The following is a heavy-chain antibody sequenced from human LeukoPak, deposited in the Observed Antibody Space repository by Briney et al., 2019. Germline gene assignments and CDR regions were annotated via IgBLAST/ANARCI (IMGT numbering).Heavy chain of an antibody. CDR1: GYTFTSYD. CDR3: ARSWAMVQGAITPQGFALGY. J-gene: IGHJ4*02. Sequence: ASVKVSCKASGYTFTSYDINWVRQATGQGLEWMGWMNPNSGNTGYAQKFQGGVTITRNTSISTAYMELSSLRSEDTAVYYCARSWAMVQGAITPQGFALGYWGQGTLVTVSS. V-gene: IGHV1-8*03. CDR2: MNPNSGNT. D-gene: IGHD3-10*01.